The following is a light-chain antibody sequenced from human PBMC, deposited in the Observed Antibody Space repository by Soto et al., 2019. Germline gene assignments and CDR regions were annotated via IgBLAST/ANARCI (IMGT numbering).Light chain of an antibody. CDR2: GAS. J-gene: IGKJ5*01. V-gene: IGKV3-15*01. CDR3: QQYDNWPPIA. CDR1: QSVSSN. Sequence: QTLAALTVSAVERDTVSFMASQSVSSNLAWYQQKHGQAPRLLIYGASTRATGIPARFSGSGSGTEFTLTISSLQSEDFAVNYCQQYDNWPPIAFGQGTRLEIK.